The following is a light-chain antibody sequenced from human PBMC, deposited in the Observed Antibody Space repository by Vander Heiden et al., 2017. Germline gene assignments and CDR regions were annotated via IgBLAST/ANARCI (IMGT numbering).Light chain of an antibody. V-gene: IGKV3-11*02. J-gene: IGKJ2*01. CDR3: QQPSNWPPYT. CDR2: DAS. CDR1: QSVSSY. Sequence: RATLSCRASQSVSSYLAWYPQKPGQAPRLLIYDASNRDTGIPARFSGSGSGRDFALTISSREPEYFAVYYCQQPSNWPPYTFGQGTKLEIK.